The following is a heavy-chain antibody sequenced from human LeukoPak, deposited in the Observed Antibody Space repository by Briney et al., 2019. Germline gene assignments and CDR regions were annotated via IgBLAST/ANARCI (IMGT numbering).Heavy chain of an antibody. Sequence: SETLSLTCAVSGGSISSSSYYWGWIRQPPGKGLEWIGSIYYSGSTYYNPSLKSRVTISVDTSKNQFSLKLSSVTAADTAVYYCARDTTYYYDSGDAFDTWGQGTMVTVSS. D-gene: IGHD3-22*01. CDR1: GGSISSSSYY. CDR3: ARDTTYYYDSGDAFDT. CDR2: IYYSGST. J-gene: IGHJ3*02. V-gene: IGHV4-39*07.